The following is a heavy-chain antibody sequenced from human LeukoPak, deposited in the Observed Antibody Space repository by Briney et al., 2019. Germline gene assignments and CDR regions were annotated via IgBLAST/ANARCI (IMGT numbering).Heavy chain of an antibody. D-gene: IGHD2-15*01. CDR2: ISGSGNNT. J-gene: IGHJ5*02. CDR3: SRGPYCSGGTCFSLGEFDP. Sequence: GGSLRLSCAASGFTFKKYAMSWVRQVPGKGLEWVSSISGSGNNTYYVDSAKGRITISRDNSKNTLFLQINSLRAEDTAVYYCSRGPYCSGGTCFSLGEFDPWGQGTLVTVSS. CDR1: GFTFKKYA. V-gene: IGHV3-23*01.